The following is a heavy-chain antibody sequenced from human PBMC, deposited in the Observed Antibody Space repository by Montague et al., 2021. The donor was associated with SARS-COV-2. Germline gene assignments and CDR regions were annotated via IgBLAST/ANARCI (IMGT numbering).Heavy chain of an antibody. CDR1: GDSVSSNIAT. D-gene: IGHD2-2*01. V-gene: IGHV6-1*01. J-gene: IGHJ4*02. CDR2: TYCRSKWYN. CDR3: ARIPVGSKYYFDF. Sequence: CAISGDSVSSNIATWNWIRQSPSRGLEWLGRTYCRSKWYNDYAESVKSRITIDPDTSKHQFSLHLNSVTPEDTAVYCCARIPVGSKYYFDFWGQGTLVTVSS.